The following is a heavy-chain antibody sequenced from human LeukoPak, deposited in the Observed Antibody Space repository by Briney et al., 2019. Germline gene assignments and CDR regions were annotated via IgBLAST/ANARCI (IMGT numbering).Heavy chain of an antibody. J-gene: IGHJ5*02. V-gene: IGHV3-23*01. CDR3: ANRISGSSS. CDR1: GFTFSSYG. D-gene: IGHD1-26*01. Sequence: GGSLRLSCAASGFTFSSYGMSWVRQAPGKGLEWVSAISGSGISTYYADSVKGRFIISRDNSKNTVFLQMNSLRAEDTGVYYCANRISGSSSWGQGTLVTVSS. CDR2: ISGSGIST.